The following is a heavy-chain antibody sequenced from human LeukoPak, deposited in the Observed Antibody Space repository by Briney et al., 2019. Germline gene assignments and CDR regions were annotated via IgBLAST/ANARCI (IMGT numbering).Heavy chain of an antibody. V-gene: IGHV3-23*01. CDR3: AKDSGYSSGWYSVYYYYYYMDV. CDR1: GFTFSSYG. D-gene: IGHD6-19*01. CDR2: ISGSGGST. Sequence: GGSLRLSCAASGFTFSSYGMSWVRQAPGKGLEWVSAISGSGGSTYYADSVKGRFTISRDNSKNTLYLQMNSLRAEDTAVYYCAKDSGYSSGWYSVYYYYYYMDVWGKGTTVTISS. J-gene: IGHJ6*03.